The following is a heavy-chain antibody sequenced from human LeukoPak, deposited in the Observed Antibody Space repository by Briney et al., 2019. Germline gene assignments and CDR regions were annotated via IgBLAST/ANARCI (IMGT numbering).Heavy chain of an antibody. CDR1: GYTFTSYY. CDR2: INPSGGST. J-gene: IGHJ6*02. V-gene: IGHV1-46*01. CDR3: ARESRTTMVRDGMDV. Sequence: ASVKVSCKASGYTFTSYYMHWVRQAPGQGLEWMGIINPSGGSTSYAQKFQGRVTMTRDTSTSTVYMELSSLRSEDTAVYYCARESRTTMVRDGMDVWGQGTTVTVSS. D-gene: IGHD3-10*01.